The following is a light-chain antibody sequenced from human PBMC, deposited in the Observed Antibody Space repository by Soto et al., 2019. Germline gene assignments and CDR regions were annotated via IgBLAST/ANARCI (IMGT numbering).Light chain of an antibody. Sequence: QSALTQPASVSGSPGQSITISCTGTGSDVGGYNYVSWYQHHPGKAPKLMIYKGTQRPSGVSNRFSGSTSGNAASLTISGLQAGDEADYFCCSSAPESTYVFGTGTKLTVL. CDR1: GSDVGGYNY. J-gene: IGLJ1*01. CDR3: CSSAPESTYV. V-gene: IGLV2-23*01. CDR2: KGT.